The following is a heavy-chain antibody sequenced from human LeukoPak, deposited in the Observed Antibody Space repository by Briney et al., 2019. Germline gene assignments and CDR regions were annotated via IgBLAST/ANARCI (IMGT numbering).Heavy chain of an antibody. D-gene: IGHD1-26*01. CDR3: AREGVGGLVGAKDSFDY. CDR2: TYYRAAWYK. V-gene: IGHV6-1*01. J-gene: IGHJ4*02. CDR1: GDSVSSNSAS. Sequence: SQTLSRTCAISGDSVSSNSASSDWIRQSASRVLEWLGRTYYRAAWYKDYAVSVKSRITIHPDTSKNQFSLQLNSVTPEDTAVYYCAREGVGGLVGAKDSFDYWGQGTLVTVSS.